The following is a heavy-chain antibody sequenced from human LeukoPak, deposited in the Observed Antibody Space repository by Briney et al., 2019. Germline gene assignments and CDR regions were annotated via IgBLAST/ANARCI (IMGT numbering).Heavy chain of an antibody. Sequence: ASVKVSCKASGYTFTGYYMHWVRQATGQGLEWMGWMNPNSGNTGYAQKFQGRVTITRNTSISTAYMELSSLRSEDTAVYYCARGIQLWELLYYYYYMDVWGKGTTVTVSS. CDR1: GYTFTGYY. V-gene: IGHV1-8*03. J-gene: IGHJ6*03. CDR2: MNPNSGNT. D-gene: IGHD5-18*01. CDR3: ARGIQLWELLYYYYYMDV.